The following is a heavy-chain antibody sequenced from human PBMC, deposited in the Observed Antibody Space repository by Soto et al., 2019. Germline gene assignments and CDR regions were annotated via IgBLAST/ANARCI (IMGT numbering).Heavy chain of an antibody. D-gene: IGHD2-2*01. V-gene: IGHV3-49*03. Sequence: AGGSLRLSCTASGFTFGDYAMSWFRQAPGKGLEWVGFIRSKAYGGTTEYAASVKGRFTISRDDSKSIAYLQMNSLKTEDTAVYYCTIVIIVVVPAALYYYYYYMDVWGKGTTVTVSS. J-gene: IGHJ6*03. CDR3: TIVIIVVVPAALYYYYYYMDV. CDR1: GFTFGDYA. CDR2: IRSKAYGGTT.